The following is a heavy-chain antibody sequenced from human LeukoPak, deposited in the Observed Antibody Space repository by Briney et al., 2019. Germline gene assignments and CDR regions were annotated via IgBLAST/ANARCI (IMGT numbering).Heavy chain of an antibody. CDR2: INPQSGAT. J-gene: IGHJ4*02. CDR3: ARGGNDSNLYFPY. V-gene: IGHV1-2*02. Sequence: ASVTVSCKASGYPFSDLYVHWVRQPPGQGPEWMAWINPQSGATNYTQKFQGRVTMTRDMSIRTVYMELTSLRSDDTALYYCARGGNDSNLYFPYWGQGALVTVSS. CDR1: GYPFSDLY. D-gene: IGHD3-22*01.